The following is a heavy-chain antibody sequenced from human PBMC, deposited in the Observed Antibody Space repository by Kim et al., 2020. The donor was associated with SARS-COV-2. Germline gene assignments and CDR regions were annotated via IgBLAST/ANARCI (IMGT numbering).Heavy chain of an antibody. D-gene: IGHD6-19*01. CDR1: GFTFSSYG. CDR3: AKRPQRLVFGRQFDY. Sequence: GGSLRLSCAASGFTFSSYGMHWVRQAPGKGLEWVAVISYDGSNKYYADSVKGRFTISRDNSKNTLYLQMNSLRAEDTAVYYCAKRPQRLVFGRQFDYCG. CDR2: ISYDGSNK. J-gene: IGHJ4*01. V-gene: IGHV3-30*18.